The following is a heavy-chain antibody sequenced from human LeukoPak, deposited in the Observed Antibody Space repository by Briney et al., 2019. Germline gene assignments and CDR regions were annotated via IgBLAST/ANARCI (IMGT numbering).Heavy chain of an antibody. CDR1: GGSISSSSYY. CDR2: IYYSGST. J-gene: IGHJ4*02. CDR3: ARHPGPGYSRVDATDFDY. D-gene: IGHD5-18*01. V-gene: IGHV4-39*01. Sequence: SETLSLTCTVPGGSISSSSYYWGWIRQPPGKGLEWIGSIYYSGSTYYNPSLKGRVTISVDTSKNQFSLKLSSVTAADTAVYYCARHPGPGYSRVDATDFDYWGQGTLVTVSS.